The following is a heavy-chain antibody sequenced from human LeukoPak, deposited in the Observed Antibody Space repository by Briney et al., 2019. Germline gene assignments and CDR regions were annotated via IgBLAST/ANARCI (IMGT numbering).Heavy chain of an antibody. D-gene: IGHD1-26*01. V-gene: IGHV3-48*03. CDR2: ISSSGSTI. CDR1: GFTFSSYE. CDR3: ARGSGSYSFEALRI. J-gene: IGHJ3*02. Sequence: GGSLRLSCAASGFTFSSYEMNWARQAPGKGLEWVSYISSSGSTIYYADSVKGRFTISRDNAKNSLYLQMNSLRAEDTAVYYCARGSGSYSFEALRIWGQGTMVTVSS.